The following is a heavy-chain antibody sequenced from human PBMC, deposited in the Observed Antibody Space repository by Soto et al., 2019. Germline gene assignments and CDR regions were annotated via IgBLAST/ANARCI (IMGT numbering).Heavy chain of an antibody. V-gene: IGHV3-30-3*01. CDR1: GFTFSSYA. J-gene: IGHJ6*01. Sequence: QVQLVESGGGVVQPGRSLRLSCAASGFTFSSYAMHWVRQAPGKGLEWVAVISYDGSNKYYADSVKGRFTISRDNSKNSLYLQMNSLRAEDTAVDYCAGSAPYYYYGMDVW. D-gene: IGHD6-6*01. CDR2: ISYDGSNK. CDR3: AGSAPYYYYGMDV.